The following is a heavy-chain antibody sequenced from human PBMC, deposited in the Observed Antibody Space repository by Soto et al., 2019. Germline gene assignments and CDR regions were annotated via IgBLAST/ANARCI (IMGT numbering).Heavy chain of an antibody. V-gene: IGHV3-66*01. CDR2: ISSGGST. J-gene: IGHJ4*02. Sequence: EVQLVESGGGLVRPGGSLRLSCAASGFTVTNLYMPWVLQAPGKGLEWVSVISSGGSTYYADSVKGRFTISRDNSKYTLYLEMNSLRAGDTAVYYCARDTFGGAYDFCHGGQGTLVTVSS. D-gene: IGHD3-3*01. CDR3: ARDTFGGAYDFCH. CDR1: GFTVTNLY.